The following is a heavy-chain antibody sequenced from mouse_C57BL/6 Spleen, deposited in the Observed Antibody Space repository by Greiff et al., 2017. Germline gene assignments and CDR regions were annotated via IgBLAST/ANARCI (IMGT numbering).Heavy chain of an antibody. D-gene: IGHD1-1*01. CDR3: ARRVDYYGSSGNYFDY. CDR1: GYTFTSYW. V-gene: IGHV1-69*01. CDR2: IDPSDSYT. J-gene: IGHJ2*01. Sequence: VQLQQSGAELVMPGASVKLSCKASGYTFTSYWMHWVKQRPGQGLEWIGEIDPSDSYTNYNQKFKGKSTLTVDKSSSTAYMQLSSLTSEDSAVYYCARRVDYYGSSGNYFDYWGQGTTLTVSS.